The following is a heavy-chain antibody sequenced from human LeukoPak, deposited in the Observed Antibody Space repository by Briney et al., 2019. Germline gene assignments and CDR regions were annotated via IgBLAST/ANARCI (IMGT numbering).Heavy chain of an antibody. Sequence: GASVKVSCKASGYTFTSYGISWVRQAPGKGLEWVSAISGSSGHTYYADSVKGRFTISRDNSKNTLYLQMNSLRAEDTAVYYCAKVGFSEMEWLLYSDHWGQGTLVTVSS. V-gene: IGHV3-23*01. CDR3: AKVGFSEMEWLLYSDH. CDR1: GYTFTSYG. D-gene: IGHD3-3*01. J-gene: IGHJ4*02. CDR2: ISGSSGHT.